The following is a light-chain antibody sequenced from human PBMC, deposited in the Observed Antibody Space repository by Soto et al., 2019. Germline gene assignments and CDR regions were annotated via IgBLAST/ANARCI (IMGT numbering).Light chain of an antibody. CDR2: EVN. CDR3: TSYAGGNNV. J-gene: IGLJ1*01. CDR1: SSDVGGYNY. Sequence: ALTQPPSASGSPGQSVTISCTGTSSDVGGYNYVSWYQQHPGKVPKLMVYEVNKRPSGVPDRFSGSKSGNTASLTVSGLQTEDEADYYCTSYAGGNNVFGTGTKVTVL. V-gene: IGLV2-8*01.